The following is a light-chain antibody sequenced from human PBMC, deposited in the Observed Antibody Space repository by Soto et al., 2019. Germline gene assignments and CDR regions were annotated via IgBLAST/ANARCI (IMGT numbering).Light chain of an antibody. V-gene: IGLV2-14*03. CDR3: TSWTTSTTMI. CDR2: DVN. J-gene: IGLJ2*01. Sequence: ALTQPASVSGSPGQSITISCTGTSSDIGAYNFVSWYQQHSGKAPKLMLYDVNIRPSGVSNRFSGSKSGNTASLTISGLQAEDEADYYCTSWTTSTTMIFGGGTKLTVL. CDR1: SSDIGAYNF.